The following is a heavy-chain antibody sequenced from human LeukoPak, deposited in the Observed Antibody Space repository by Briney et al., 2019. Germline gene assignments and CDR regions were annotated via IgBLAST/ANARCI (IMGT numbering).Heavy chain of an antibody. CDR2: ISAYNGNT. J-gene: IGHJ4*02. CDR3: ARVEQQLALFDY. CDR1: GYTFTSYG. D-gene: IGHD6-13*01. Sequence: ASVRVCCKASGYTFTSYGISWVRQAPGQGLEWMGWISAYNGNTNYAQKLQGRVTMTTDTSTSTAYMELRSLRSDDTAVYYCARVEQQLALFDYWGQGTLVTVSS. V-gene: IGHV1-18*01.